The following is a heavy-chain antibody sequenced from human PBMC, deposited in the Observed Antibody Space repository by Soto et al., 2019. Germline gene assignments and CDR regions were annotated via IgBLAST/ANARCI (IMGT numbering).Heavy chain of an antibody. CDR1: GFSFSTYA. D-gene: IGHD2-8*01. V-gene: IGHV3-33*01. Sequence: GGSLRLSCAASGFSFSTYALHWVRQAPGKGLEWVGIIWNDGSYKYYADSVKGRFSISRDNYENTLYLQMTSLRAEDTAVYYCARDQDKGVVHGLDVWGQGTTVTVSS. CDR2: IWNDGSYK. J-gene: IGHJ6*02. CDR3: ARDQDKGVVHGLDV.